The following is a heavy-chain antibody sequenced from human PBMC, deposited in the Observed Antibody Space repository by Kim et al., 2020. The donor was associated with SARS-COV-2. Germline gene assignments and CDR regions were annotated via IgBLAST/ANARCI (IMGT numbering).Heavy chain of an antibody. D-gene: IGHD3-22*01. V-gene: IGHV3-64D*06. J-gene: IGHJ3*02. CDR3: VKARTYYYDSSGLDAFDI. CDR2: ISSNGGST. Sequence: GGSLRLSCSASGFTFSSYAMHWVRQAPGKGLEYVSAISSNGGSTYYADSVKGRFTISRDNSKNTLYLQMSSLRAEDTAVYYCVKARTYYYDSSGLDAFDIWGQGTMVTVSS. CDR1: GFTFSSYA.